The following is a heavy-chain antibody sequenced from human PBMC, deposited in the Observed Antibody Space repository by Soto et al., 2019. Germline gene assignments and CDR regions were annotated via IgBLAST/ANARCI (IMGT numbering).Heavy chain of an antibody. V-gene: IGHV4-59*01. CDR2: IYYSGRT. CDR1: GGSISTYY. Sequence: QLQLQESGPGLVKPSETLSLTCTVSGGSISTYYWNWIRQPPGKGLEWIGDIYYSGRTNYNPSLKRRVAISVDMSKNQFSLNLSSVTPADTAVYCCARGRGYSGQRRGWFDPWGQGTLVTVSS. CDR3: ARGRGYSGQRRGWFDP. D-gene: IGHD5-12*01. J-gene: IGHJ5*02.